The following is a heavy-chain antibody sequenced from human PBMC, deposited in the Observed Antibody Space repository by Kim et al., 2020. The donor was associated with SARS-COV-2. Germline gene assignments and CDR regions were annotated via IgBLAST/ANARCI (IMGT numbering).Heavy chain of an antibody. V-gene: IGHV5-51*01. CDR3: ARNYYDSSGYNWYFDL. CDR1: GYSFTSYW. J-gene: IGHJ2*01. D-gene: IGHD3-22*01. Sequence: GESLKISCKGSGYSFTSYWIGWVRQMPGKGLEWMGIIYPGDSDTRYSPSFQGQVTISADKSISTAYLQWSSLKASDTAMYYCARNYYDSSGYNWYFDLWGRGTLVTVSS. CDR2: IYPGDSDT.